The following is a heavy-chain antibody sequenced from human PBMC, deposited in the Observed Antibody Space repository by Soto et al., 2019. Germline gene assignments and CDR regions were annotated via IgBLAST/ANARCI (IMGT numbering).Heavy chain of an antibody. CDR2: IHYTGTT. CDR3: ARKSRWSAMYYFDY. Sequence: QLLLQESGPGLVRPSDTLSLTCTVSGGSLNSPSYYWGWIRQPPGKGLDWIASIHYTGTTYYKSTLKSRLTISSDTSNNQFSLTLRSVTAADTAIYYCARKSRWSAMYYFDYWGQGTLVTVPS. CDR1: GGSLNSPSYY. J-gene: IGHJ4*02. D-gene: IGHD3-16*01. V-gene: IGHV4-39*01.